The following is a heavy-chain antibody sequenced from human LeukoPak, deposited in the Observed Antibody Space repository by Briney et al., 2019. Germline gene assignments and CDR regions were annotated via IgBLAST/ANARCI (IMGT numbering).Heavy chain of an antibody. CDR3: TRVDGGHFDY. V-gene: IGHV4-59*01. J-gene: IGHJ4*02. CDR1: GASINNYY. D-gene: IGHD2-15*01. Sequence: SETLSLTCSVSGASINNYYWTWIRQPPGKGLEWIGYVYHTGASGYHPSLKSRVAMSLDTSKNQVSLNLRSVTAADTAVYFCTRVDGGHFDYWGQGTLVTVSS. CDR2: VYHTGAS.